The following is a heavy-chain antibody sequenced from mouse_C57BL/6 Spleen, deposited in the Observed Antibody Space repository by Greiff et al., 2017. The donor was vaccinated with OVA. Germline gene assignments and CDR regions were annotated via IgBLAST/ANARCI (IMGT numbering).Heavy chain of an antibody. D-gene: IGHD1-1*01. CDR1: GYTFTSYW. J-gene: IGHJ1*03. CDR3: ARWEYYGMGFFDV. V-gene: IGHV1-55*01. Sequence: QVQLQQPGAELVKPGASVKMSCKASGYTFTSYWITWVKQRPGQGLAWIGDIYPGSGSTNYNEKFKSKATLTVDTSSSTAYMQLSSLTSEDSAVYYCARWEYYGMGFFDVWGTGTTVTVSS. CDR2: IYPGSGST.